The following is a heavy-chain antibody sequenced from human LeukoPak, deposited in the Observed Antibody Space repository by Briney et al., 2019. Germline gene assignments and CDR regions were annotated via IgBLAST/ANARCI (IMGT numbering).Heavy chain of an antibody. Sequence: GGSLRLSCAASGFTFGSYGMHWVRQAPGRGLVWVAVIWYDGSNKYYADSVKGRFTISRENSKNTLYLQMNSLRAEDTAVYYCARTDCSSTSCYGGPFDYWGQGTLVTVSS. CDR3: ARTDCSSTSCYGGPFDY. V-gene: IGHV3-33*01. J-gene: IGHJ4*02. CDR2: IWYDGSNK. D-gene: IGHD2-2*01. CDR1: GFTFGSYG.